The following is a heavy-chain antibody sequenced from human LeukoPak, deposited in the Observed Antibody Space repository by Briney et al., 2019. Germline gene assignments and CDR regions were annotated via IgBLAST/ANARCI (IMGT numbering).Heavy chain of an antibody. J-gene: IGHJ5*02. CDR2: ISGCNSFI. D-gene: IGHD3-9*01. CDR3: ARRRDDDILTGHRVLDP. V-gene: IGHV3-21*01. CDR1: VFTFCSYS. Sequence: GGSPRLSCAVSVFTFCSYSINWVRQAPREGLEWVSSISGCNSFIDEADSVKGRFTISRDNAKNSLNLQMNSMRAEDTAVYCCARRRDDDILTGHRVLDPWGQGSLVTV.